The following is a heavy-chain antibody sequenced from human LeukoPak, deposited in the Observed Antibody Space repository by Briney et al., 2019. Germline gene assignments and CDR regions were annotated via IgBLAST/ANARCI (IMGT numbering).Heavy chain of an antibody. Sequence: SETLSLTCTVSGGSSDIYYWTWIRQSSGKGLEWIGYIHYSGITNYNPSLESRVTMSIDTSKNQFSLKLSSVTAADTAVYYCARQAAGIPVWGPGTLVTVSS. D-gene: IGHD6-25*01. CDR2: IHYSGIT. CDR3: ARQAAGIPV. CDR1: GGSSDIYY. J-gene: IGHJ4*02. V-gene: IGHV4-59*01.